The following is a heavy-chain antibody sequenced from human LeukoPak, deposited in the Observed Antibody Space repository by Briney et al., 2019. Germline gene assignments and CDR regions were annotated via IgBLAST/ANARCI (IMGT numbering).Heavy chain of an antibody. CDR1: GGSISSYY. CDR2: IYYSGST. Sequence: SETLSLTCTVSGGSISSYYWSWIRQPPGKGLEWIGYIYYSGSTNYNPSLKSRVTISVDTSKNQFSLKLSSVTAADTAVYYCAISSSSSDDAFDIWGQGTMVTVSS. CDR3: AISSSSSDDAFDI. V-gene: IGHV4-59*01. D-gene: IGHD6-6*01. J-gene: IGHJ3*02.